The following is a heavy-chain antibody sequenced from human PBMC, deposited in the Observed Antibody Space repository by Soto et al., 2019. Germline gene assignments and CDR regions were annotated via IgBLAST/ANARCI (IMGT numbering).Heavy chain of an antibody. CDR2: FDPEDGET. V-gene: IGHV1-24*01. D-gene: IGHD2-21*02. J-gene: IGHJ4*02. CDR1: GYSLTELS. CDR3: ASLCGGDCSSDY. Sequence: ASVQVSCKVTGYSLTELSMHWVRQAPGKGLEWMGGFDPEDGETIYAQKFQGRVTMTEDTSTDTAYMELSSLRSEDTAVYYCASLCGGDCSSDYWGQGTLVTVSS.